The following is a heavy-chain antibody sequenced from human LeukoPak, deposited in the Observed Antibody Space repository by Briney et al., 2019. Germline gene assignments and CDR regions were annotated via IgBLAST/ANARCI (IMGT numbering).Heavy chain of an antibody. Sequence: GGSLRHSCAASGFTFSSYGMHWVRPAPGKGLEWVAVISYDGSNKYYADSVKGRFTISRDNSKNTLYLQMNSLRAEDTAVYYCARDPRLSPLGAFDIWGQGTMVTVSS. J-gene: IGHJ3*02. V-gene: IGHV3-30*03. CDR1: GFTFSSYG. D-gene: IGHD3-16*02. CDR2: ISYDGSNK. CDR3: ARDPRLSPLGAFDI.